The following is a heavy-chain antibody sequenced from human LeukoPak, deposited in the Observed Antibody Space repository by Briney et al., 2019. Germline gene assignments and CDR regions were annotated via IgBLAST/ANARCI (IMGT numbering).Heavy chain of an antibody. D-gene: IGHD6-19*01. V-gene: IGHV3-21*01. Sequence: GGSLRLSCAASGFTFRSYSMNWVRQPQGKGLEWGSSISSSSSYIYYADSVKGRLTISRDNAKNSLYLQMKSLRAEDTAVYYCAKARSGWSYFDYWGQGTLVTVSS. CDR3: AKARSGWSYFDY. CDR1: GFTFRSYS. J-gene: IGHJ4*02. CDR2: ISSSSSYI.